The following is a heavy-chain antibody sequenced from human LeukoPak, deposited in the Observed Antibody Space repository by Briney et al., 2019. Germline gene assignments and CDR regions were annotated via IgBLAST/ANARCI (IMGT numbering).Heavy chain of an antibody. CDR2: ISGSGGST. CDR3: AKDNYYDSSGSSYYFDY. Sequence: PGGSLGLSCAASGFTFSSYAMSWVRQAPGKGLEWVSAISGSGGSTYYADSVKGRFTISRDNSKNTLYLQMNSLRAEDTAVYYCAKDNYYDSSGSSYYFDYWGQGTLVTVSS. D-gene: IGHD3-22*01. CDR1: GFTFSSYA. V-gene: IGHV3-23*01. J-gene: IGHJ4*02.